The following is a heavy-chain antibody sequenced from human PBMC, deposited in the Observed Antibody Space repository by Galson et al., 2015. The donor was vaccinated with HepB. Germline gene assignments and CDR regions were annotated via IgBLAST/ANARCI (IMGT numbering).Heavy chain of an antibody. CDR1: SDTSATYG. D-gene: IGHD5-24*01. J-gene: IGHJ4*02. Sequence: SVKVSCKASSDTSATYGLNWLRQAPGQGLEWMGWISAYNDYTNYSQKFQGRVTLTTDTSTATGYLELRSLTSDDTAMYYCARGGMAAIGGPTFDLWGQGTLVTVSS. CDR3: ARGGMAAIGGPTFDL. V-gene: IGHV1-18*01. CDR2: ISAYNDYT.